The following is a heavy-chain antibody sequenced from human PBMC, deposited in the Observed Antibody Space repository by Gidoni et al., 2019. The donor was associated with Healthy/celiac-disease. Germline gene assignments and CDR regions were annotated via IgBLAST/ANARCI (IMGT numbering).Heavy chain of an antibody. J-gene: IGHJ3*02. Sequence: QVQLVESGGGVVQPGRSLRLSCAASGFTFSSYDMHWVRQAPGKGLEWVAVIWYDGINKYYPDSVKGRFTISRDNSKNPLYLQMNSLRAEDTAVYYCARDWRDAFNIWGQGTMVTVSS. V-gene: IGHV3-33*01. CDR2: IWYDGINK. CDR1: GFTFSSYD. CDR3: ARDWRDAFNI.